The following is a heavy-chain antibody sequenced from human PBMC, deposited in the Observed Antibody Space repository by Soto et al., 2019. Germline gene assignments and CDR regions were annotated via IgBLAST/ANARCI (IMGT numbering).Heavy chain of an antibody. J-gene: IGHJ6*02. CDR3: ARGLPGYSSSWYRPAGGRDYYYGMDV. Sequence: QVQLQESGPGLVKPSETLSLTCTVSGGSISSYYWSWIREPPGKGLEWIGSIYYSGSTNYNPSLKSRVTIPVDTCKTQFAVKLSSVTAADTAVYYCARGLPGYSSSWYRPAGGRDYYYGMDVWGQGTPVTVSS. CDR2: IYYSGST. D-gene: IGHD6-13*01. CDR1: GGSISSYY. V-gene: IGHV4-59*01.